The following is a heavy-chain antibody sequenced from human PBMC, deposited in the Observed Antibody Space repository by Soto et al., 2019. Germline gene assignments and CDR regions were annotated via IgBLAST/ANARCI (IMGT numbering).Heavy chain of an antibody. J-gene: IGHJ6*03. CDR3: ARGYRYCSGGSCYSGYYYYYMDV. CDR2: IYYSGST. Sequence: PSDSLSLTYTASGCSISSYYWKWIRQPAGKRLGKNGYIYYSGSTNYNPSLKSRVTISVVTSKNQFSLDLSSVTAADLVVYYCARGYRYCSGGSCYSGYYYYYMDVWGKRTTVT. D-gene: IGHD2-15*01. V-gene: IGHV4-59*01. CDR1: GCSISSYY.